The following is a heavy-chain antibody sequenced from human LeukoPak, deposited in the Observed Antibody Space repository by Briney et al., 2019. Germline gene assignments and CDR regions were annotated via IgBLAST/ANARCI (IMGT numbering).Heavy chain of an antibody. J-gene: IGHJ6*03. V-gene: IGHV3-21*01. D-gene: IGHD2-2*01. CDR3: ARGQGYESYYYMDV. CDR1: GFTFSNYN. Sequence: GGSLRLSCAASGFTFSNYNMNWVRQAPGKGLEWVSSITTTSTYIYYADSVKGRFTISRDNSNNTVYLQMNNLRPEDTAVFYCARGQGYESYYYMDVWGKGTTVSVSS. CDR2: ITTTSTYI.